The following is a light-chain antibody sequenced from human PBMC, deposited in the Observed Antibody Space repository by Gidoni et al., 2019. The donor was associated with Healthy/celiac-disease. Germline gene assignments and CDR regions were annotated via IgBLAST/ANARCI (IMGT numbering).Light chain of an antibody. CDR2: WAS. CDR3: QQYYSTPQT. CDR1: QSVLYSSNNKNY. Sequence: DIVMTQSPDSLAVSLGERATINCKSNQSVLYSSNNKNYLAWYQQKPGQPPKLLIYWASTRESGVPDRCSGSGSGTDFTLTISSLQAEDVAVYYCQQYYSTPQTFGQGTKLEIK. V-gene: IGKV4-1*01. J-gene: IGKJ2*01.